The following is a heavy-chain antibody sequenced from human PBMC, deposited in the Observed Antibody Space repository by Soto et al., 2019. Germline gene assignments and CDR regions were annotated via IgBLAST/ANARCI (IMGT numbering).Heavy chain of an antibody. J-gene: IGHJ6*02. D-gene: IGHD2-21*02. CDR2: AYYRSQWYN. CDR3: TKQKGDSRTYNGMDV. CDR1: GDSVSSNSAA. V-gene: IGHV6-1*01. Sequence: SQTLSLTCAISGDSVSSNSAAWNWIRQSPSRGLEWLGRAYYRSQWYNDSAVSVKSRITVITDTSKDRFSLQLNSVTPEDTAVNYCTKQKGDSRTYNGMDVGGQGTTVTVTS.